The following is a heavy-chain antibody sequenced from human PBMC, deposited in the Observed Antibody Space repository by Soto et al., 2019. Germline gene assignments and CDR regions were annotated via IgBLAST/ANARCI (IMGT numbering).Heavy chain of an antibody. CDR3: ARAPYYDFWSGYFDY. CDR2: ISSSSSYI. Sequence: GGSLRLSCAASGFTFSSYSMNWVRQAPGKGLEWVSSISSSSSYIYYADSVKGRFTISRDNAKNSLYLQMNSLRAEDTAVYYCARAPYYDFWSGYFDYWGQGTLVTVSS. D-gene: IGHD3-3*01. J-gene: IGHJ4*02. CDR1: GFTFSSYS. V-gene: IGHV3-21*01.